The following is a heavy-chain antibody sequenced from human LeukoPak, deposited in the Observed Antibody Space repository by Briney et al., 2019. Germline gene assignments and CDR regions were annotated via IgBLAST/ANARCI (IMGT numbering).Heavy chain of an antibody. J-gene: IGHJ4*02. CDR1: GFTFSRYG. D-gene: IGHD3-10*01. Sequence: PGGSLRLSCAASGFTFSRYGMHWVRRAPGKGLEWVAFIRYDESDKKYKDSVKGRFTVSKDNSKNTLSLQMHSLRVEDTAVYYCATHYYASGNYYNPIFYWGQGALVTVSS. CDR3: ATHYYASGNYYNPIFY. V-gene: IGHV3-30*02. CDR2: IRYDESDK.